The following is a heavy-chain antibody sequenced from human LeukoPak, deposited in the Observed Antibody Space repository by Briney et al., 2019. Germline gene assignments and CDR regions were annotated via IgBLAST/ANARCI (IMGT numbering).Heavy chain of an antibody. CDR1: GFTFSSYG. J-gene: IGHJ6*02. Sequence: PGGPLRLSCAASGFTFSSYGMHWVRQAPGKGPEWVAVISYDGSNKYYADSVKGRFTISRDNSKNTLYLQMNSLGAEDTAVYYCAKGDGSYYYYYGMDVWGQGTTVTVSS. CDR3: AKGDGSYYYYYGMDV. V-gene: IGHV3-30*18. D-gene: IGHD1-26*01. CDR2: ISYDGSNK.